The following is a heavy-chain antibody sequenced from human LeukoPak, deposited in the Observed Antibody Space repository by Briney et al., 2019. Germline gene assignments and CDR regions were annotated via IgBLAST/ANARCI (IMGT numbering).Heavy chain of an antibody. D-gene: IGHD1-26*01. CDR3: AKDGPVGATGAFDI. CDR1: GFTFSSYG. V-gene: IGHV3-30*18. Sequence: GGSLRLSCAASGFTFSSYGMHWVRQAPGKGLEWVAVISYDGSNKYYAGSVKGRFTISRDNSKNTLYLQMNSLRAEDTAVYYCAKDGPVGATGAFDIWGQGTMVTVSS. J-gene: IGHJ3*02. CDR2: ISYDGSNK.